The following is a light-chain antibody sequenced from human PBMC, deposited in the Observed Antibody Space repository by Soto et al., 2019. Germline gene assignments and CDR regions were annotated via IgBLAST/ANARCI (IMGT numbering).Light chain of an antibody. CDR2: DAS. J-gene: IGKJ3*01. Sequence: DIQMTQSPSSLSASVGDRVTITCQASQDISNHLNWYQQKPGKAPKLLIYDASNLGTGVPSRFSGSGSGTDFTFTISSLRPEDIATYYCQQYDNFPLTIGPGTKVDVK. CDR1: QDISNH. V-gene: IGKV1-33*01. CDR3: QQYDNFPLT.